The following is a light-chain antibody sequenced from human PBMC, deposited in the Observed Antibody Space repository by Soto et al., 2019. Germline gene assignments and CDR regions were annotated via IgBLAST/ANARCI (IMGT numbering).Light chain of an antibody. V-gene: IGLV2-14*03. Sequence: QSVLTQPASVSGSPGQSITISCTGTSSDVGGYNFVSWYQHHPGKAPKLIIYDVNNRPSGVSNRFSGSKSGNTASLTISGLQAEDEADYYCTSYTTSSTYVFGTGTK. J-gene: IGLJ1*01. CDR3: TSYTTSSTYV. CDR2: DVN. CDR1: SSDVGGYNF.